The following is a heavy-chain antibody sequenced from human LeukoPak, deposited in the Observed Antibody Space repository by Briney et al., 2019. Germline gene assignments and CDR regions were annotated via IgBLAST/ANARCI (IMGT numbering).Heavy chain of an antibody. CDR3: ARDTRWRGVAENYFDY. D-gene: IGHD3-3*01. J-gene: IGHJ4*02. V-gene: IGHV3-33*01. CDR1: GFTFSSYG. Sequence: GGSLRLSCAASGFTFSSYGMHWVRQAPGKGLEWVAVIWYDGSNKYYADSVKGRFTISRDNSKNTLYLQMNSLRAEDTAVYYCARDTRWRGVAENYFDYWGQGTLVTVSS. CDR2: IWYDGSNK.